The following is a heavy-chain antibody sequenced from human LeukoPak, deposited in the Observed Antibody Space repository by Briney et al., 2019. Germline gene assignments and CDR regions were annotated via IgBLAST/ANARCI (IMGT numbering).Heavy chain of an antibody. D-gene: IGHD3-22*01. V-gene: IGHV3-48*04. CDR3: ARESYYYDSSGGGQPIDY. Sequence: PGGSLRLSCAASGFTFSNYNMNWVRQAPGKGLEWVSYISSSSRTIYYADSVKGRFTISRDNAKNSLYLQMNSLRAEDTAVYYCARESYYYDSSGGGQPIDYWGQGTLVTVSS. CDR1: GFTFSNYN. J-gene: IGHJ4*02. CDR2: ISSSSRTI.